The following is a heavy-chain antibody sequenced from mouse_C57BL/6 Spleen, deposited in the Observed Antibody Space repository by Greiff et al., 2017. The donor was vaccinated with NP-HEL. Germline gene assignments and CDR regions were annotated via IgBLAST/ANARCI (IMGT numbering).Heavy chain of an antibody. D-gene: IGHD1-1*01. CDR1: GYTFTDYE. CDR3: TRNDGSSRDYAMDY. J-gene: IGHJ4*01. V-gene: IGHV1-15*01. Sequence: QVQLQQSGAELVRPGASVTLSCKASGYTFTDYEMHWVKQTPVHGLEWIGAIDPETGGTAYNQKFKGKAILTADKSSSTAYMELRSLTSEDSAVYYCTRNDGSSRDYAMDYWGQGTSVTVSS. CDR2: IDPETGGT.